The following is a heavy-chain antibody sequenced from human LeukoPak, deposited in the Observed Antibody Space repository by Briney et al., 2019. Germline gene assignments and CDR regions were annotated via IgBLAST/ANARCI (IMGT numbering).Heavy chain of an antibody. CDR1: GGSISSSSYY. CDR2: IYYSGST. D-gene: IGHD6-13*01. V-gene: IGHV4-39*02. J-gene: IGHJ6*03. CDR3: ARETAAARYPIHYYYYYMDV. Sequence: SETLSLTCTVSGGSISSSSYYWGWIRQPPGKGLEWIGSIYYSGSTYYNPSLKSRVTISVDTSKNQFSLKLSSVTAADTAVYYCARETAAARYPIHYYYYYMDVWGKGTTVTVSS.